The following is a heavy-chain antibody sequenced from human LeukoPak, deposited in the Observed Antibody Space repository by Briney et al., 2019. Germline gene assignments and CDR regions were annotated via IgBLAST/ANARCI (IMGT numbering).Heavy chain of an antibody. Sequence: GGSLRLSCAASGFTFSSYVMTWVRQAPGKGLEWVSGISGSGGSTYYADSVKGRFTISRDNSKNTLYLQMNSLRAEDTAVYYCAKDRSSSWYHPIDYWGQGTLVTVSS. CDR3: AKDRSSSWYHPIDY. D-gene: IGHD6-19*01. J-gene: IGHJ4*02. V-gene: IGHV3-23*01. CDR1: GFTFSSYV. CDR2: ISGSGGST.